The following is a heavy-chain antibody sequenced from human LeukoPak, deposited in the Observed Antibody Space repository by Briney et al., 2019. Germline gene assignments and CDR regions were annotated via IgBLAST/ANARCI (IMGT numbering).Heavy chain of an antibody. Sequence: PSETLSPTCTVSGGSITSGDYYWSWIRQPPGKGLEWIGYIYYTGSTYYSPSLKSRLTIPIDTSKNQFSLKLSSVTAADTAVYHCARDGRGYCSTTSCYEVDSWGQGTLVTVSA. CDR3: ARDGRGYCSTTSCYEVDS. CDR2: IYYTGST. V-gene: IGHV4-30-4*01. D-gene: IGHD2-2*01. J-gene: IGHJ4*02. CDR1: GGSITSGDYY.